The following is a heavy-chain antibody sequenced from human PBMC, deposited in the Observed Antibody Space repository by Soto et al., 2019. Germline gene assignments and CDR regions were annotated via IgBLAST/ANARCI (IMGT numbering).Heavy chain of an antibody. J-gene: IGHJ5*02. Sequence: SETLSLTCTVYGGSISSSSYYWDWIRQPPGKGLEWIGSIYYSGSTYYNPSLKSRVTISVDTSKNQFSLKLSSVTAADTAVYYCARHYKRYCSSTSCYNRFDPWGQGTLVTVSS. CDR3: ARHYKRYCSSTSCYNRFDP. CDR1: GGSISSSSYY. CDR2: IYYSGST. D-gene: IGHD2-2*01. V-gene: IGHV4-39*01.